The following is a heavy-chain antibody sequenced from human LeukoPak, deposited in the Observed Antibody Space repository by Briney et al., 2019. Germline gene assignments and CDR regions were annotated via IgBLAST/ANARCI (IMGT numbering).Heavy chain of an antibody. J-gene: IGHJ6*03. Sequence: PETLSLTCTVSGGSISSYYWSWVRQPPGNGLEWIGYIYYSGSTNYNPSLKSRVTISVDTSKNQFSLKLSSVTAAAPAVYYCACGSDYSGYYYYYMDVWGKGTPVSVSS. CDR3: ACGSDYSGYYYYYMDV. CDR1: GGSISSYY. V-gene: IGHV4-59*01. D-gene: IGHD1-26*01. CDR2: IYYSGST.